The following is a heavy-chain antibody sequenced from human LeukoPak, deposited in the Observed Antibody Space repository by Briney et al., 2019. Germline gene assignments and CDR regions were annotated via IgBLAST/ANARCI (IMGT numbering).Heavy chain of an antibody. V-gene: IGHV3-48*03. CDR3: AWRGGYTYALGY. D-gene: IGHD5-18*01. J-gene: IGHJ4*02. CDR2: ISSSGSTI. Sequence: GGSLRLSCAASGFTFSSYEMNWVRQAPGKGLEWVSYISSSGSTIYYADSVKGRFTISRDNAKNSLYLQMNSLRAEDTAVYYCAWRGGYTYALGYWGQGTLVTVSS. CDR1: GFTFSSYE.